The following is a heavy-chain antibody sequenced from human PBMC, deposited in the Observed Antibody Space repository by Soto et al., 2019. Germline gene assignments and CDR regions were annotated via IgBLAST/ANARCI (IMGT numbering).Heavy chain of an antibody. D-gene: IGHD4-17*01. J-gene: IGHJ6*02. CDR3: AGAMTTAYYYDYYGMDV. CDR1: GYTFTSYY. CDR2: INPSGGST. V-gene: IGHV1-46*01. Sequence: ASVKVSCKASGYTFTSYYMHWVRQAPGQGLEWRGIINPSGGSTSYAQKFQGRVTMTRDTSTSTVYMELSSLRSEDTAVYYCAGAMTTAYYYDYYGMDVWGQGTTVTVSS.